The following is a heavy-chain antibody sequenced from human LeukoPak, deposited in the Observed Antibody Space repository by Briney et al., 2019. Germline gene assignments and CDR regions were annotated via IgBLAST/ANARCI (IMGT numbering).Heavy chain of an antibody. CDR2: INYSGST. D-gene: IGHD3-16*01. CDR3: AREGYYFDY. CDR1: GGSISSTSYY. J-gene: IGHJ4*02. Sequence: PSETLSLTCTVSGGSISSTSYYWGWIRQPPGKGLEWIGTINYSGSTYYNPSLKSRVSISVDTSKNQISLKLSSVTAADTAVYYCAREGYYFDYWGQGTLVTVSS. V-gene: IGHV4-39*07.